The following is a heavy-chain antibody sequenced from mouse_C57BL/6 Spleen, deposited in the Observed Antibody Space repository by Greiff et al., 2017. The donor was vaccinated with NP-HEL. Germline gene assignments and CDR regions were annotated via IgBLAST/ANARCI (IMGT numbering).Heavy chain of an antibody. V-gene: IGHV5-16*01. Sequence: EVQLVESEGGLVQPGSSMKLSCTASGFTFSDYYMAWVRQVPEKGLEWVANINYDGSSTYYLDSLKSRFIISRDNAKNILYLQLSSLTSEDTAIYYCARDGNYAMDYWGQGTSVTVSS. D-gene: IGHD1-1*02. CDR3: ARDGNYAMDY. J-gene: IGHJ4*01. CDR2: INYDGSST. CDR1: GFTFSDYY.